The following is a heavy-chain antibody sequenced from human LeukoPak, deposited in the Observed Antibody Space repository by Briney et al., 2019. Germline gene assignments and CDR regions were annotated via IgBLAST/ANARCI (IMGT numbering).Heavy chain of an antibody. J-gene: IGHJ6*02. CDR1: GGSISSYY. V-gene: IGHV4-59*01. CDR2: IYYSGST. D-gene: IGHD7-27*01. Sequence: SETLSLTCTVSGGSISSYYWSWIRQPPGKGLEWIGYIYYSGSTNYNPSLKSRVTISVDTSKNQFSLELSSVTAADTAVYYCALGIIDYYYGMDVWGQGTTVTVSS. CDR3: ALGIIDYYYGMDV.